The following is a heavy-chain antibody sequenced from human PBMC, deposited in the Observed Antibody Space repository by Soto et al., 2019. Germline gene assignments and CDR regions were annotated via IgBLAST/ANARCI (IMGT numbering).Heavy chain of an antibody. V-gene: IGHV3-30*04. CDR3: ARDFGDYESYYYGMDV. Sequence: QVQLVESGGGVVQPGRSLRLSCPASGLTFSRYAIPWVRQAPGRGLEWLAVVSYDGSDKFYADSVKGRFTISRDNSENTLYLQMNSLKPEDTAVYYCARDFGDYESYYYGMDVWGQGTTVTVSS. J-gene: IGHJ6*02. CDR1: GLTFSRYA. D-gene: IGHD4-17*01. CDR2: VSYDGSDK.